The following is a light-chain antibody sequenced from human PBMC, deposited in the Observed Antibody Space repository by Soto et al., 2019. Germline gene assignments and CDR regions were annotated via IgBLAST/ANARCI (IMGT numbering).Light chain of an antibody. CDR1: QSVSTY. CDR2: DAS. V-gene: IGKV3-11*01. CDR3: HQRTCWPPIT. Sequence: TVYLGGGERVTQTCRASQSVSTYLARYQQNPGQAPRLLIYDASNRATGIPARFSCSLTETNVSHTGRRLGPADCTVFHIHQRTCWPPITFAQGTRLEIK. J-gene: IGKJ5*01.